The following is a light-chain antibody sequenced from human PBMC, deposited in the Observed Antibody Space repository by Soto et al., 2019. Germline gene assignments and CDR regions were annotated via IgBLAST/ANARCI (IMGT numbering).Light chain of an antibody. V-gene: IGKV1-5*01. CDR1: QSISSW. CDR2: DAT. CDR3: QQYNICWT. J-gene: IGKJ1*01. Sequence: DVGIARPPSTLSGCVGDRFTITCRCSQSISSWLARYQQKQGKARKLLIYDATILERGVPSRFRGSGSVTELALAVSSRKRDEFAAYYRQQYNICWTFGKVTKVYIK.